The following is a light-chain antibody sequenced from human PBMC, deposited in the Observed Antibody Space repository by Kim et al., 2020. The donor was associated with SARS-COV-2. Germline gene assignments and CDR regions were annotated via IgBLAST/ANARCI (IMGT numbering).Light chain of an antibody. CDR2: LNSDGSH. CDR1: SGHSRFA. V-gene: IGLV4-69*01. Sequence: ASVNLTCTLSSGHSRFAIAWHQQQPEKGPRFLMKLNSDGSHTKGDGIPDRFSGSSSGTERYLTISRLQSEDEADYYCQTWGTGILVFGGGTKVTVL. J-gene: IGLJ3*02. CDR3: QTWGTGILV.